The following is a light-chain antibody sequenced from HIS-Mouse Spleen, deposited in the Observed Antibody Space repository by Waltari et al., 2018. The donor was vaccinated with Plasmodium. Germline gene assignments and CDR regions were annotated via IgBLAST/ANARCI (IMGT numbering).Light chain of an antibody. CDR2: DVS. J-gene: IGLJ1*01. V-gene: IGLV2-11*01. CDR1: SRDVGGYNY. Sequence: QSALTQPRSVSGSPGQSVTIYCTGPSRDVGGYNYVSWYQQHPGKAPKLMIYDVSKRPSGVPDRFSGSKSGNTASLTISGLQAEDEADYYCCSYAGSYTYVFGTGTKVTVL. CDR3: CSYAGSYTYV.